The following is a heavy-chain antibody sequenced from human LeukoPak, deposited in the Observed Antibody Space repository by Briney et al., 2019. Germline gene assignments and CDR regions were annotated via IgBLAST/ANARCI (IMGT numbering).Heavy chain of an antibody. Sequence: ASVKVSRKASGGTFSSYAISWVRQAPGQGLEWMGGIIPIFGTANYAQKFQGRVTITADESTSTAYMELSSLRSEDTAVYYCARGVVPAAIFDGFDPWGQGTLVTVSS. CDR3: ARGVVPAAIFDGFDP. D-gene: IGHD2-2*02. CDR1: GGTFSSYA. V-gene: IGHV1-69*13. J-gene: IGHJ5*02. CDR2: IIPIFGTA.